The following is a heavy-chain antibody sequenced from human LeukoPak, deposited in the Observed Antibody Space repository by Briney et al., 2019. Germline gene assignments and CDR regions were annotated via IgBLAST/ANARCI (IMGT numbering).Heavy chain of an antibody. Sequence: GGSLRLSCAASGFTFSSYSMNWVRQAPGKGLEWVSSISSSSSYIYYADSVKGRFTISRDNAKNSLYLQMNSLRAEDTAVYYCAGEYCSGGSCYSDAFDIWGQGTMVTVSS. CDR3: AGEYCSGGSCYSDAFDI. CDR2: ISSSSSYI. CDR1: GFTFSSYS. V-gene: IGHV3-21*01. D-gene: IGHD2-15*01. J-gene: IGHJ3*02.